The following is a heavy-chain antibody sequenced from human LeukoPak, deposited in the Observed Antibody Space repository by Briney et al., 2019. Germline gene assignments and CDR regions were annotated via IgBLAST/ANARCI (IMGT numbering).Heavy chain of an antibody. Sequence: GESLKISCKGSGYSFTSYWIGWVRQMPGKGLEWMGIIYPGDSDTRYSPSFQGQVTISADKSISTAYLQWSSLKASDTAMYYCARPHIVGATTDDAFDIWGQGTMVTVSS. CDR2: IYPGDSDT. CDR3: ARPHIVGATTDDAFDI. J-gene: IGHJ3*02. CDR1: GYSFTSYW. D-gene: IGHD1-26*01. V-gene: IGHV5-51*01.